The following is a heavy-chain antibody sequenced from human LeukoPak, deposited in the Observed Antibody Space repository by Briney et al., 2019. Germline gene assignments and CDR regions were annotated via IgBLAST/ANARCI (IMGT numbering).Heavy chain of an antibody. Sequence: GGSLRLFCAASGFTFRTYSMNWVRQAPGKGLEWVSCFSISNTIYYADSVKGRFTISRDNDENSLYLQMNSLRAEDTAVYYCVRGAGPYGDYRDYWGQGTLVTVSS. J-gene: IGHJ4*02. V-gene: IGHV3-48*01. CDR2: FSISNTI. CDR3: VRGAGPYGDYRDY. CDR1: GFTFRTYS. D-gene: IGHD4-17*01.